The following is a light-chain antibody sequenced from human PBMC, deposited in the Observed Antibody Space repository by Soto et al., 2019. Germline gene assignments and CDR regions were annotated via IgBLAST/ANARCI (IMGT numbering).Light chain of an antibody. CDR1: QTISSW. CDR3: QHYNSYSEA. Sequence: IKTTQSSSTLSGSVGDIVIIACVASQTISSWLAWYQQKPGKAPKLLIYKESTLKSGVPSRFSGSGSGKEFTLTISSLQTDDFANYYCQHYNSYSEACGQGTKVDIK. CDR2: KES. J-gene: IGKJ1*01. V-gene: IGKV1-5*03.